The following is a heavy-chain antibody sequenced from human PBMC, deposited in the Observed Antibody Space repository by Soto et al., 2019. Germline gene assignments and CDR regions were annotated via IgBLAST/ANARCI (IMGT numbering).Heavy chain of an antibody. CDR2: IIPIFGTA. V-gene: IGHV1-69*01. CDR1: GGTFSSYA. CDR3: ARDRARVVVPAAIRPYYYGMDV. Sequence: QVQLVQSGAEVKKPGSSVKVSCKASGGTFSSYAISWVRQAPGQGLEWMGGIIPIFGTANYAQKFQGRVTITADESTGTAYMELSSVRSEDTAVYYCARDRARVVVPAAIRPYYYGMDVWGQGTTVTVSS. J-gene: IGHJ6*02. D-gene: IGHD2-2*02.